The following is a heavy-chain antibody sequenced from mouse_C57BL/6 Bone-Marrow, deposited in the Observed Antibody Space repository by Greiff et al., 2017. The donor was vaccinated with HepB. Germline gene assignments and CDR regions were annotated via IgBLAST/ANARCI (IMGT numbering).Heavy chain of an antibody. J-gene: IGHJ1*03. Sequence: VKLQQSGAELVKPGASVKISCKASGYAFRSYWMNWVKQRPGKGLEWIGQIYPGDGDTNYNGKFKGKATLTADKSSSTAYMQLSSLTSEDSAVYFCARYYDYPYWYFDVWGTGTTVTVSS. V-gene: IGHV1-80*01. CDR3: ARYYDYPYWYFDV. CDR2: IYPGDGDT. D-gene: IGHD2-4*01. CDR1: GYAFRSYW.